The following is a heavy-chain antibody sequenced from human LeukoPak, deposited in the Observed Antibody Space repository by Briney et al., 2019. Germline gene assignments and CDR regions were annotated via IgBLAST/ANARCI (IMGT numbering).Heavy chain of an antibody. CDR1: GFTVSSNY. J-gene: IGHJ5*02. D-gene: IGHD6-19*01. Sequence: LSGGSLRLSCAASGFTVSSNYMSWVRQAPGKGLEWVSVIYSGGSTYYADSVKGRFTISRDNSKNTLYLQMNSLRAEDTAVYYCARGFGTKYSSGPNWFDPWGQGTLVTVSS. V-gene: IGHV3-53*01. CDR3: ARGFGTKYSSGPNWFDP. CDR2: IYSGGST.